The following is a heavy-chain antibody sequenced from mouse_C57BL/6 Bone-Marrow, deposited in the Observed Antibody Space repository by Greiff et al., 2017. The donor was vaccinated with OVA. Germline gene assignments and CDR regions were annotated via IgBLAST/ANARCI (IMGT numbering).Heavy chain of an antibody. CDR3: TSYGNFDY. J-gene: IGHJ2*01. Sequence: EVQLQQSGAELVRPGASVKLSCTASGFNIKDDYMNWVKQRPEQGLEWIGWIDPENGDTEYASKFQGKATITADTSSNTAYLQLSILTSEDTAVYYCTSYGNFDYWGQGTTLTVSA. CDR1: GFNIKDDY. CDR2: IDPENGDT. V-gene: IGHV14-4*01. D-gene: IGHD2-1*01.